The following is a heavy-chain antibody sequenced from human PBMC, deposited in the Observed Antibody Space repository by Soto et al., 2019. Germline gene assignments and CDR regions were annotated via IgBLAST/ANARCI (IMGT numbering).Heavy chain of an antibody. V-gene: IGHV1-18*01. CDR2: ISAYNGNK. D-gene: IGHD4-17*01. CDR1: GYTFSSYG. Sequence: QFQLVQSGAEVKKPGASVKVSCKASGYTFSSYGISWARQAPGQGLGWVGWISAYNGNKNYAQSLQGRVTVTTDTSTSTAYMELRNLRSDDTAVYYCARVYVTTVTTGGDYWGQGTLVTVSS. CDR3: ARVYVTTVTTGGDY. J-gene: IGHJ4*02.